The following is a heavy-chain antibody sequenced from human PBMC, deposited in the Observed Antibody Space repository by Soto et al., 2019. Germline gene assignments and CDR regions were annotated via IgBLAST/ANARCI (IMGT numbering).Heavy chain of an antibody. CDR1: GFTFSNYA. V-gene: IGHV3-23*01. CDR2: LSGSGVTT. CDR3: AKPIVLLEYAFDY. D-gene: IGHD2-8*01. Sequence: EVQLLESGGGLVQPGGSLRLSCVASGFTFSNYAMSWVRQAPGKGLVWVSALSGSGVTTSSADSVKGRFTISRDNSKNTLYLQMTGLRAEDTAVYFCAKPIVLLEYAFDYWGQGALVTVAS. J-gene: IGHJ4*02.